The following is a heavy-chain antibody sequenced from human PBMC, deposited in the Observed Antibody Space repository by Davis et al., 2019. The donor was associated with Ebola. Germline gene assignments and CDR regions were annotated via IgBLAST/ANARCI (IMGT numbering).Heavy chain of an antibody. Sequence: SETLSLTCAVSGGSFSGYYWSWIRQPPGQGLECLGEINHSGSTNYNPSLKSRVTISVDTSKNQFSLKLSSVTAADTAVYYCAGPSGGYGMDVGGKGTTVTVSS. V-gene: IGHV4-34*01. D-gene: IGHD3-10*01. J-gene: IGHJ6*04. CDR3: AGPSGGYGMDV. CDR1: GGSFSGYY. CDR2: INHSGST.